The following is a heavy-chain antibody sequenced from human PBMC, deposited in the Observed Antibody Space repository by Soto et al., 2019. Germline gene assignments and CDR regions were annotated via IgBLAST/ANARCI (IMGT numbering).Heavy chain of an antibody. J-gene: IGHJ4*02. CDR2: IYYSGST. CDR1: GGSISSYY. CDR3: ARGRYGDY. D-gene: IGHD1-1*01. Sequence: PSETLSLTCTVSGGSISSYYWSWIRQPPGKGLEWIGYIYYSGSTNYNPSLKSRVTISVDTSKNQFSLKLRSDDTAVYYCARGRYGDYWGQGALVTVSS. V-gene: IGHV4-59*01.